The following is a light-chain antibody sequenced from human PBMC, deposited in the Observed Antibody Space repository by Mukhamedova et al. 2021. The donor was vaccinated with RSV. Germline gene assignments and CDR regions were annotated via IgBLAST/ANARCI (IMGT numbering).Light chain of an antibody. J-gene: IGLJ2*01. CDR2: EGS. Sequence: SITISCTGTSSDVGCYNLVSWYQQHPGKAPKLMIYEGSKRPSGVSNRFSGSKSGNTASLTISGLQAEDEADYYCCSYAGSSTVVF. CDR3: CSYAGSSTVV. V-gene: IGLV2-23*01. CDR1: SSDVGCYNL.